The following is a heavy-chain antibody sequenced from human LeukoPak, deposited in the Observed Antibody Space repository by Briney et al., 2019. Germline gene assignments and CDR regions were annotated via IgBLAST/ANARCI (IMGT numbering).Heavy chain of an antibody. Sequence: GGSLRLSCAASGFTFSTYSLDWVCQAPGKGLEWVSSISYGSSYIFYRDSVRGRFTISRDDAKNSLFLQMNSLRAEDTAVYYCARITLQGPYGMDVWGQGTTVTVSS. D-gene: IGHD3-16*01. V-gene: IGHV3-21*01. CDR3: ARITLQGPYGMDV. CDR1: GFTFSTYS. CDR2: ISYGSSYI. J-gene: IGHJ6*02.